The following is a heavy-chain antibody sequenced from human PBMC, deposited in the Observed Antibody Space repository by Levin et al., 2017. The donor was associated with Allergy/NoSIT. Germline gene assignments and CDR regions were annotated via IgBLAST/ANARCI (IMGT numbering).Heavy chain of an antibody. CDR2: VDPSDSYT. D-gene: IGHD5-18*01. CDR1: EYSFTSYW. Sequence: PGGSLRLSCKGSEYSFTSYWITWVRQMPGKGLEWMGRVDPSDSYTSYSPSFQGHVTILADKSISTSYLQWNSLESSDTAMYYCARHLTAPYYFDYWGQGTLVTVSS. V-gene: IGHV5-10-1*01. CDR3: ARHLTAPYYFDY. J-gene: IGHJ4*02.